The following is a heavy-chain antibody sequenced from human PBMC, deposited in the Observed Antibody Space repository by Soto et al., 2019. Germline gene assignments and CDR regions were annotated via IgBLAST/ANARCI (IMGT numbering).Heavy chain of an antibody. CDR3: VKDANPFINTLVVIIFPY. Sequence: PGGSLRLSCSASGFTFSMHSMHWVRQTPGKALEYVSAISRDGRSTFYADSVKGRFTISRDNSKNTLYLRMNSLRSDDTAVYYCVKDANPFINTLVVIIFPYWGQGTQVTVSS. J-gene: IGHJ4*02. D-gene: IGHD3-22*01. V-gene: IGHV3-64D*08. CDR2: ISRDGRST. CDR1: GFTFSMHS.